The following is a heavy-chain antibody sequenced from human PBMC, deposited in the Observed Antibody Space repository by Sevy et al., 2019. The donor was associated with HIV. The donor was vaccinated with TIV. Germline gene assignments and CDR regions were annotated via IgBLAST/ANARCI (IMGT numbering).Heavy chain of an antibody. CDR1: GGTFSRYP. CDR3: ALAAQVTMKVAGGFFEY. V-gene: IGHV1-69*13. Sequence: ASVKVSCKASGGTFSRYPFSWVRQAPGQGLKWMGGIIPIFGTTNYAQKFQGRVTITADESTSTAYMELSSLRSEDTAVYYCALAAQVTMKVAGGFFEYWGKGTLVTVSS. CDR2: IIPIFGTT. D-gene: IGHD3-22*01. J-gene: IGHJ4*02.